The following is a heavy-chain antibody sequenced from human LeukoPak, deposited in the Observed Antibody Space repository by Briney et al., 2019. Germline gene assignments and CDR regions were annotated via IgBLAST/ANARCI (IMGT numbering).Heavy chain of an antibody. J-gene: IGHJ3*02. CDR3: ARLSTGPYGLGAFDI. CDR2: IYKSGST. D-gene: IGHD1-1*01. CDR1: GGSISSYY. V-gene: IGHV4-59*08. Sequence: SVTLSLTRTVSGGSISSYYWSWNRQPPGKGLEWIGNIYKSGSTNYNPSLKSRVPMSVDTSKNQCSLRLNSVSAADTAVYYCARLSTGPYGLGAFDIWGQGTMLADSS.